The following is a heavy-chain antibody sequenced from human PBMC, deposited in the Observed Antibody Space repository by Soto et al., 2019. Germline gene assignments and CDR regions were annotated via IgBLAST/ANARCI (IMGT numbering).Heavy chain of an antibody. CDR3: ARDAPGGWAVAGQFDY. D-gene: IGHD6-19*01. Sequence: QVQLVESGGGVVQPGRSLRLSCAASGFTFSSYAMHWVRQAPGKGLEWVAVISYDGSNKYYADSVKGRFTISRDNSKNTLYLQMNSLRAEDTAVYYCARDAPGGWAVAGQFDYWGQGTLVTVSS. V-gene: IGHV3-30-3*01. CDR2: ISYDGSNK. J-gene: IGHJ4*02. CDR1: GFTFSSYA.